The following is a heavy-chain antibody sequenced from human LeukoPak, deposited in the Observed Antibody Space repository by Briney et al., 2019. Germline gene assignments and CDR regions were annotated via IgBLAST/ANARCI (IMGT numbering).Heavy chain of an antibody. V-gene: IGHV3-21*01. CDR2: ISSSSSYI. J-gene: IGHJ4*02. CDR3: ARDDPSGFGGY. D-gene: IGHD3-10*01. Sequence: AGGSLRLSCAASGFTFSSYSMNWVRQAPGKGLEWVSSISSSSSYIYCADSVKGRFTISRDNAKNSLYLQMNSLRAEDTAVYYCARDDPSGFGGYWGQGTLVTVSS. CDR1: GFTFSSYS.